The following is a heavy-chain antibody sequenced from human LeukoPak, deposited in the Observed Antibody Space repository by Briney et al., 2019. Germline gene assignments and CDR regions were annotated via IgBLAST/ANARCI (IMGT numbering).Heavy chain of an antibody. CDR1: GFTFSSYL. CDR2: IDTDGRST. J-gene: IGHJ4*02. D-gene: IGHD3-9*01. CDR3: ARDLYDILTGWTLDY. V-gene: IGHV3-74*01. Sequence: GGSLRLSCAASGFTFSSYLMHWVRQAPGKGLGWVSRIDTDGRSTVYADSVKGRFTISRDNSKNTLYLQMNSLRAEDTAVYYCARDLYDILTGWTLDYWGQGTLVTVSS.